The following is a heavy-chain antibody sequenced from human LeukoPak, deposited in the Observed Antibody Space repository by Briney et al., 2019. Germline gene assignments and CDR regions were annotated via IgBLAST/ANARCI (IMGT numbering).Heavy chain of an antibody. CDR3: ARGPPLFGEHYYYYGMDV. CDR1: GFTVSSNY. D-gene: IGHD3-10*01. J-gene: IGHJ6*02. V-gene: IGHV3-66*02. Sequence: GGSLRLSCAASGFTVSSNYMSWVRQAPGKGLEWVSVIYSGGSTYYADSVKGRFTISRDNSKNTLYLQMNSLRAEDTAVYYCARGPPLFGEHYYYYGMDVWGQGTTVTASS. CDR2: IYSGGST.